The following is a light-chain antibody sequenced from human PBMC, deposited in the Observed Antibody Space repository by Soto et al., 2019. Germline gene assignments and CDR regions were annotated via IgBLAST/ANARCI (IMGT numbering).Light chain of an antibody. CDR2: DVS. CDR3: CSYAGRYSSV. V-gene: IGLV2-11*01. Sequence: QSALTQPRSVSGSPGQSVTISCTGTSSDVGTYNYVSWYQQHPGKAPKLMIYDVSQRPSGVPDRFSGSKSGNTASLTISGLQHDDESDYYCCSYAGRYSSVFGGGTKVTVL. CDR1: SSDVGTYNY. J-gene: IGLJ2*01.